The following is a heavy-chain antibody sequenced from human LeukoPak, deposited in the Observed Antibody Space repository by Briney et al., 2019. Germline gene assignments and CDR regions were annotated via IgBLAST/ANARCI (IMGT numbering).Heavy chain of an antibody. J-gene: IGHJ3*02. D-gene: IGHD2-15*01. V-gene: IGHV3-48*04. CDR1: GFTFSTYS. Sequence: GGSLRLSCSASGFTFSTYSMTWVRQTPGKGLEWVSYMSGDGKTIFYADSVKGRFTISRDNAKNSLYLQMNSLRAEDTAVYYCARERIGDDAFDIWGQGTMVTVSS. CDR3: ARERIGDDAFDI. CDR2: MSGDGKTI.